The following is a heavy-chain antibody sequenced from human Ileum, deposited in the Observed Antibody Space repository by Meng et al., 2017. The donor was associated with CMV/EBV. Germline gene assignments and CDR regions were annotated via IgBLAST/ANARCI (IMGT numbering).Heavy chain of an antibody. CDR1: GFTFSSHW. D-gene: IGHD1-14*01. J-gene: IGHJ4*01. Sequence: GESLKISCTTSGFTFSSHWMSWIRQSPEKGLEWVANIKQDGGEKYCMDSVKGRFTISRDNAKNSLYLQMNDLRADDTAVYYCARDATGASFDHWGQGTLVTVSS. V-gene: IGHV3-7*01. CDR2: IKQDGGEK. CDR3: ARDATGASFDH.